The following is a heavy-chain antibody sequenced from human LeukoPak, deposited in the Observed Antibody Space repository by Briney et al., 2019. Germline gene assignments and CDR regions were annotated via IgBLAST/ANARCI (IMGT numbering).Heavy chain of an antibody. CDR2: INPNSGGT. CDR3: ARGGGMYYYGSGSYYMGY. Sequence: ASVKVSCKASGYTFTGYYMHWVRQAPGQGLEWMGWINPNSGGTNYAQKFQGRVTITRNTSISTAYMELSSLRSEDTAVYYCARGGGMYYYGSGSYYMGYWGQGTLVTVSS. D-gene: IGHD3-10*01. CDR1: GYTFTGYY. V-gene: IGHV1-2*02. J-gene: IGHJ4*02.